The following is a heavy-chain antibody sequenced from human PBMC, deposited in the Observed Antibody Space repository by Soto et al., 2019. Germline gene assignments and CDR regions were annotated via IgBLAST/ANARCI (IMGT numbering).Heavy chain of an antibody. Sequence: LRLSCAASAFTFSAYAVTWVRQAPGMGLEWVSTISGSGSDTWYADSVKGRFTISRDNSKNTLYLQMSSLRVEDTAFYYCAKDIAPYCSSTNCPHPSFDYWGQGTLVTVSS. J-gene: IGHJ4*02. CDR2: ISGSGSDT. CDR3: AKDIAPYCSSTNCPHPSFDY. V-gene: IGHV3-23*01. CDR1: AFTFSAYA. D-gene: IGHD2-2*01.